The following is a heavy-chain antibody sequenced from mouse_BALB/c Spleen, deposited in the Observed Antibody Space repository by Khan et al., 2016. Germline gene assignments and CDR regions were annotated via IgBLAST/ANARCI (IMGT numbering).Heavy chain of an antibody. CDR1: GFTFSSYA. Sequence: EVQLVESGGGLVKPGGSLKLSCAASGFTFSSYAMSWVRQTPEKRLEWVASISSGGSSFYPDILKDRFTISRANARNILYLQMSSLRSEDTAMYFCATKVYYFDYWGQGTTLTVSS. V-gene: IGHV5-6-5*01. CDR3: ATKVYYFDY. J-gene: IGHJ2*01. CDR2: ISSGGSS.